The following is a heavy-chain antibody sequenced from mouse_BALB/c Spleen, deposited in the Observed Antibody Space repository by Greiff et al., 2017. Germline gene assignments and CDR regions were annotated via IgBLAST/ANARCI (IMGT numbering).Heavy chain of an antibody. J-gene: IGHJ2*01. CDR2: IYPGDGST. CDR3: ARGETIRY. D-gene: IGHD1-1*02. CDR1: GYTFTSYY. Sequence: QVQLQQSGPELVKPGASVKMSCKASGYTFTSYYIHWVKQRPGQGLEWIGWIYPGDGSTKYNEKFKGKTTLTADKSSSTAYMLLSSLTSEDSAIYFCARGETIRYWGQGTTLTVSS. V-gene: IGHV1S56*01.